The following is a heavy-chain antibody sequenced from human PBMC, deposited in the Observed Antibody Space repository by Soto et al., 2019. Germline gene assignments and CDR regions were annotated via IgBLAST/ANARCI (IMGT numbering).Heavy chain of an antibody. J-gene: IGHJ6*02. Sequence: SETLSLTCAVYGGSFSGYYWSWIRQPPGKGLEWIGEINHSGSTNYNPSLKSRVTISVDTSKNQFSLKLSSVTAADTAVYYCARQGSSLYYYGMDVWGQGTTVTVSS. V-gene: IGHV4-34*01. D-gene: IGHD6-6*01. CDR2: INHSGST. CDR3: ARQGSSLYYYGMDV. CDR1: GGSFSGYY.